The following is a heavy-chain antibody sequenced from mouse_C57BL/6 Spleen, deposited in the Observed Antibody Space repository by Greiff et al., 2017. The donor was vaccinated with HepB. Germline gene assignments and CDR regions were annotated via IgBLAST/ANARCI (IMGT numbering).Heavy chain of an antibody. Sequence: VQLQQSGPELVKPGASVKISCKASGYAFSSSWMNWVKQRPGKGLEWIGRIYPGDGDTNYNGKFKGKATLTADKSSSTAYMQLSSLTSEDSAVYVCARGGDVAYWGQGTLVTVSA. V-gene: IGHV1-82*01. CDR3: ARGGDVAY. CDR1: GYAFSSSW. J-gene: IGHJ3*01. D-gene: IGHD3-3*01. CDR2: IYPGDGDT.